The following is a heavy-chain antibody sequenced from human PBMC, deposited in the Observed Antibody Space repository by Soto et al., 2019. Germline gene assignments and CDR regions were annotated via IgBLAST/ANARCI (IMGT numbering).Heavy chain of an antibody. CDR2: ISYDGSNK. D-gene: IGHD3-16*01. V-gene: IGHV3-30*18. CDR1: GFTFSSYG. Sequence: PGGSLRLSCAASGFTFSSYGMHWVRQAPGKGLEWVAVISYDGSNKYYADSVKGRFTISRDNSKNTLYLQMNSLRAEDTAVYYCAKTPVGASEPPNWFDPWGQGTLVTVSS. CDR3: AKTPVGASEPPNWFDP. J-gene: IGHJ5*02.